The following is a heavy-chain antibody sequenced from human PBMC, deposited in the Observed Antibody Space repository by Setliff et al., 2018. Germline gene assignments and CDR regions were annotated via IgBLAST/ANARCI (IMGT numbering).Heavy chain of an antibody. CDR2: INHTGGT. CDR3: ARHKSNGSGSYPSLYMDV. CDR1: GGSMNPYY. D-gene: IGHD3-10*01. Sequence: SETLSLTCTVSGGSMNPYYWSWIRLPPGKGLEWIGEINHTGGTNYTPSLKSRLIISVDAPDNQFSVKLSSVTAADTAVYYCARHKSNGSGSYPSLYMDVWGKGIMVTVSS. V-gene: IGHV4-59*08. J-gene: IGHJ6*03.